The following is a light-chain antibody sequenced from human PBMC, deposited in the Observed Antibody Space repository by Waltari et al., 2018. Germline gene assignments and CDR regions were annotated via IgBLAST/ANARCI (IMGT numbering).Light chain of an antibody. CDR2: DVS. CDR3: CSYAGSYTYV. Sequence: QSALTQPRSVSGSPGQSVTISCPGTSSDVGRYHYVSWYQQLPGKAPKLMIYDVSKRPSGVPDRFSGSKSGNTASLTISGLQAEDEADYYCCSYAGSYTYVFGTGTKVTVL. V-gene: IGLV2-11*01. J-gene: IGLJ1*01. CDR1: SSDVGRYHY.